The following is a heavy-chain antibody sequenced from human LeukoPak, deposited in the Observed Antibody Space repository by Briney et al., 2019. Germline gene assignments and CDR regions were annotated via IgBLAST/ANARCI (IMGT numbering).Heavy chain of an antibody. CDR3: AGIITGVTASLDY. Sequence: GGSLRLSCAASGFTFSSYSMNWVRQAPGKGLEWVSSISSSSSYIYYADSVKGRFTISRDNAKNSLYLQMNSLRAEDTAVYYCAGIITGVTASLDYWGQGTLVTVSS. CDR2: ISSSSSYI. CDR1: GFTFSSYS. V-gene: IGHV3-21*01. D-gene: IGHD1-20*01. J-gene: IGHJ4*02.